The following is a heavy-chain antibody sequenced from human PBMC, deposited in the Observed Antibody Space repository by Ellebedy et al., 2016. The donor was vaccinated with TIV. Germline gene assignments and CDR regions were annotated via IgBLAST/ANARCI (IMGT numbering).Heavy chain of an antibody. CDR1: GFTFSSHG. V-gene: IGHV3-30*18. Sequence: GESLKISCAASGFTFSSHGMHWVRQTPGKGLEWLAVVSFDGTNAYYADSVRGRFTISRDNSANTLYLQLNRLTVEDTAVYYCAKAQQLELTYLDGWGQGTLVTVSP. D-gene: IGHD1-1*01. CDR2: VSFDGTNA. J-gene: IGHJ4*02. CDR3: AKAQQLELTYLDG.